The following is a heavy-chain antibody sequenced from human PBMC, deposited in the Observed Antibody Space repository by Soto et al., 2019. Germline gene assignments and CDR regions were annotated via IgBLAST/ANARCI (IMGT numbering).Heavy chain of an antibody. CDR3: ARDPGGIAAAPTGYYYGMDV. V-gene: IGHV1-69*13. CDR2: IIPIFGTA. D-gene: IGHD6-13*01. J-gene: IGHJ6*02. Sequence: ASVKVSCKASGGTFSSYAISWVRQAPGQGLEWMGGIIPIFGTANYAQKFQGRVTITADESTSTAYMELSSLRSEDTAVYYCARDPGGIAAAPTGYYYGMDVWGQGTTVTVSS. CDR1: GGTFSSYA.